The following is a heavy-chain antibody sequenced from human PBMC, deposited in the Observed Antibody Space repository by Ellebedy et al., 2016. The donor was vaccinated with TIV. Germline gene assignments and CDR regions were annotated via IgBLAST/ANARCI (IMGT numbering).Heavy chain of an antibody. CDR3: TRGGNWFDP. CDR1: GFTFTNYW. Sequence: GESLKISCQGSGFTFTNYWIGWVRQMPGKGLEFMGLIYPSDTDSRYSPSFQGQVTISADKSNSTAYLHWSSLKASDTAMYYCTRGGNWFDPWGQGTLVTVSS. CDR2: IYPSDTDS. J-gene: IGHJ5*02. V-gene: IGHV5-51*01.